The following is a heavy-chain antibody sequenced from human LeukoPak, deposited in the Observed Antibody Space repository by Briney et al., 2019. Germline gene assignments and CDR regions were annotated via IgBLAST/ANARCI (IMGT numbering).Heavy chain of an antibody. V-gene: IGHV4-34*01. J-gene: IGHJ4*02. Sequence: SETLSLTCAAYGGSFSGFYWSWIRQAPGKGLEWIGEINQSGITNYNPSLKSRVTIPEDTSKNQFSLKVNSVTAADTAVYYCARGGRFGEPFSRYWGQGTLVTVSS. D-gene: IGHD3-10*01. CDR2: INQSGIT. CDR3: ARGGRFGEPFSRY. CDR1: GGSFSGFY.